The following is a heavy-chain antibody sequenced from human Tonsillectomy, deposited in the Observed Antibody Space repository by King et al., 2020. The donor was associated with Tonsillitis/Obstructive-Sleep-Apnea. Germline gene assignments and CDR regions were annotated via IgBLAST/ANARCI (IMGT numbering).Heavy chain of an antibody. D-gene: IGHD3-16*01. CDR3: ARTWGGYLDY. CDR1: GFTVSGDY. J-gene: IGHJ4*02. V-gene: IGHV3-66*01. CDR2: IYSGGST. Sequence: VQLVESGGGLVQPGGSLRLSCAASGFTVSGDYMSWVRQAPGKGLEWVSVIYSGGSTHYADSVKGRFTISRDNSKNTLLLQMDSLRAEDTAVYYCARTWGGYLDYWGQGTLVTVSS.